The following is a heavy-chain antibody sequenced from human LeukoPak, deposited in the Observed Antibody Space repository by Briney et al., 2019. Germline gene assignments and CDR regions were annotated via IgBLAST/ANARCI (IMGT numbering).Heavy chain of an antibody. V-gene: IGHV3-7*03. CDR1: EFPFSGYW. Sequence: PGGSLRLSCVASEFPFSGYWMTWVRQAPGRGLECVATIKEDGSEKYYVDSVQGRFIISRDNAKNSVSLQMNSLRAEDTALYYCARDIMTTVTTGAFDIWGQGTMVTVSS. CDR3: ARDIMTTVTTGAFDI. CDR2: IKEDGSEK. J-gene: IGHJ3*02. D-gene: IGHD4-17*01.